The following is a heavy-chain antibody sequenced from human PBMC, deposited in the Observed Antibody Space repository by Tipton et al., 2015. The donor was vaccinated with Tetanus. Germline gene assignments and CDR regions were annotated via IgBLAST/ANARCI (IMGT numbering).Heavy chain of an antibody. Sequence: QVQLVQSGAEVKKPGSSVKVSCKASGGTFSSYAISWVRQAPGQGLEWMGGIIPIFGTANYAQKFQGRVTITADESTSTAYMELSSLRSEDTAVYYCAMAGGYSGYDAAYYYGMDVWGQGTTVTVSS. CDR2: IIPIFGTA. CDR3: AMAGGYSGYDAAYYYGMDV. V-gene: IGHV1-69*01. D-gene: IGHD5-12*01. J-gene: IGHJ6*02. CDR1: GGTFSSYA.